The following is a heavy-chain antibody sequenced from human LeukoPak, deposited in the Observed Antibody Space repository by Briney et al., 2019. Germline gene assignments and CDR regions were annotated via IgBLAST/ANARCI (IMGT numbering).Heavy chain of an antibody. CDR2: IYTSGST. J-gene: IGHJ4*02. V-gene: IGHV4-4*07. D-gene: IGHD2-15*01. CDR3: AGSRYCSGGTCYATFDY. CDR1: GGSISSSY. Sequence: SETLSLTCTVSGGSISSSYWSWIRQPAGKGLEYIGRIYTSGSTDYNPSLKSRVTMSVDTSKNHFSLKLSSVTAADTALYYCAGSRYCSGGTCYATFDYWGQGTLVTVSS.